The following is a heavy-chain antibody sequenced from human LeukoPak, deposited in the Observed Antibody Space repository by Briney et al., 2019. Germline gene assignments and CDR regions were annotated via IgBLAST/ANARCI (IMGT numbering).Heavy chain of an antibody. CDR3: ARDLGGVSFDY. D-gene: IGHD3-16*01. V-gene: IGHV3-53*01. CDR2: IYSGGST. CDR1: GFTVSSKY. J-gene: IGHJ4*02. Sequence: PGGSLRLSCAASGFTVSSKYMSWVRQAPGKGLEWVSVIYSGGSTYYADSVKGRFTISRDNSKNTLYLQMNSLRAEDTAVYYCARDLGGVSFDYWGQGTLVTVSS.